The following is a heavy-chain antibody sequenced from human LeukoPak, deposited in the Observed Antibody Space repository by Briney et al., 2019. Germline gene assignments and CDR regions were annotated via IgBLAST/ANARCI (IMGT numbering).Heavy chain of an antibody. D-gene: IGHD3-3*01. Sequence: ASVKVSCKASGYTFTGYYMHWVRQAPGQGLEWMGWINPNSGGTNYAQKFQGRVTMTRDTSISTAYMELSRLRSDDTAVYYCARDLRFLEWLDYYYYGMDVWGQGTTVTVSS. V-gene: IGHV1-2*02. CDR1: GYTFTGYY. J-gene: IGHJ6*02. CDR2: INPNSGGT. CDR3: ARDLRFLEWLDYYYYGMDV.